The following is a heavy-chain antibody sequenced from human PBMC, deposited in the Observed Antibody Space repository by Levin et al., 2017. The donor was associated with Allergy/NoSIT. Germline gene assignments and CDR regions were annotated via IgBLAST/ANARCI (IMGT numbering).Heavy chain of an antibody. D-gene: IGHD3-22*01. CDR2: IKEDGSDK. Sequence: PGGSLRLSCAASGFTFSTFWMSWVRQAPGKGLEWVANIKEDGSDKYYVDSVKGRFTISRDNAKNLLYLQMNSLRAEDTAVYYCAGVGWQWLPNDYWGQGTLVTVSS. J-gene: IGHJ4*02. CDR3: AGVGWQWLPNDY. V-gene: IGHV3-7*01. CDR1: GFTFSTFW.